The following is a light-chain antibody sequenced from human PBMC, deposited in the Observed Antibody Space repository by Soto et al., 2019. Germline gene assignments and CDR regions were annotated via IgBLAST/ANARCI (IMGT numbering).Light chain of an antibody. CDR1: SSNIGTNY. J-gene: IGLJ3*02. CDR2: RDN. CDR3: AAWDDSLSGWV. Sequence: QSVLTQPPSASGTPGQRVPISCSGSSSNIGTNYVYWYQQLPGRAPKLLIYRDNQRPSGVPDRFSGSKSGTSASLAISGLRSEDEADYYCAAWDDSLSGWVFGGGTKLTVL. V-gene: IGLV1-47*01.